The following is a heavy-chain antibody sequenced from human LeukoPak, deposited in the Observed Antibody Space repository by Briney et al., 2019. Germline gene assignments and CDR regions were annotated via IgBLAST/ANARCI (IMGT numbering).Heavy chain of an antibody. CDR2: INHSGST. D-gene: IGHD6-13*01. V-gene: IGHV4-34*01. Sequence: PSETLSLTCAVYGGSFSGYYWSWIRQPPGKGLEWIGEINHSGSTNYNPSLKGRVTISVDTSKNQFSLKLSSVTAADTAVYYCASGYSSSWYFEYYGMDVWGQGTTVTVSS. CDR1: GGSFSGYY. J-gene: IGHJ6*02. CDR3: ASGYSSSWYFEYYGMDV.